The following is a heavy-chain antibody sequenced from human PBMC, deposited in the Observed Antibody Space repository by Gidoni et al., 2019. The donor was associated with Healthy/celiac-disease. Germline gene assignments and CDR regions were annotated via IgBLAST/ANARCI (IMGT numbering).Heavy chain of an antibody. CDR2: IWYDGSNK. Sequence: QVQLVESGGGVVQPGGSLRLSCSASGFTFSSYGMHWVRQPPGKGLEWVAVIWYDGSNKYYADSVKGRFTISRDNSKNTLYLQMNSLRAEDTAVYYCARDRLRFLEEGLRGMDVWGQGTTVTVSS. CDR1: GFTFSSYG. J-gene: IGHJ6*02. CDR3: ARDRLRFLEEGLRGMDV. V-gene: IGHV3-33*01. D-gene: IGHD3-3*01.